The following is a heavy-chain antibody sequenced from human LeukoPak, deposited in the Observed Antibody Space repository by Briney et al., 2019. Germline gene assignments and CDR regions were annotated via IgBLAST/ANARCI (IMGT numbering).Heavy chain of an antibody. CDR2: IKQDESEK. D-gene: IGHD6-13*01. J-gene: IGHJ3*02. CDR1: GFTVNNNY. CDR3: ARDQGSSWYKADGFDI. Sequence: GGSLRLSCAASGFTVNNNYMNWVRQAPGKGLEWVANIKQDESEKNYVDSVKGRFTISRDNAKKSLYLQMNSLRAEDTAVYYCARDQGSSWYKADGFDIWGQGTMVTVSS. V-gene: IGHV3-7*01.